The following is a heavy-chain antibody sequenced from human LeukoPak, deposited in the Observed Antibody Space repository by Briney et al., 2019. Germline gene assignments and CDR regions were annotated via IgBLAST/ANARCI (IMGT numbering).Heavy chain of an antibody. Sequence: GGSQRLSCAASGFTFSDYYMSWIRQAPGKGLEWVSYISSSGSTIYYADSVKGRFTISRDNSKNTLYLQMNSLRAEDTAVYYCAKETRPPVRYYYDSSGYSEVFAYWGREPRAPVS. V-gene: IGHV3-11*04. CDR1: GFTFSDYY. D-gene: IGHD3-22*01. J-gene: IGHJ4*02. CDR2: ISSSGSTI. CDR3: AKETRPPVRYYYDSSGYSEVFAY.